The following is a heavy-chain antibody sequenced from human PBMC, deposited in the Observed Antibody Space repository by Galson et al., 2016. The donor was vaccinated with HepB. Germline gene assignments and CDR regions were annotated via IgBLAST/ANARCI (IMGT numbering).Heavy chain of an antibody. CDR3: ARIRGVGARGALDY. V-gene: IGHV3-11*01. CDR1: GFSFSAYD. CDR2: ISNTGSST. D-gene: IGHD1-26*01. J-gene: IGHJ4*02. Sequence: SLRLSCAASGFSFSAYDMTWIRQAPGKGLEWVSYISNTGSSTYYADSAKGRFTISRDNAVNLRMNSLRGEDTAVYYCARIRGVGARGALDYWGQGALVTVSS.